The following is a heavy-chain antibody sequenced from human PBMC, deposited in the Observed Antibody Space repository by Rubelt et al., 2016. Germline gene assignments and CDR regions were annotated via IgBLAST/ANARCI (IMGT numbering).Heavy chain of an antibody. CDR3: AKDPTAVAGTNWFDP. CDR2: ISGSGGTT. V-gene: IGHV3-23*01. Sequence: YNMNWVRQAPGKGLEWVSAISGSGGTTYYADSVKGRFTISRDNSKNTLFLQMNSLRAEDTAVYYCAKDPTAVAGTNWFDPWGQGTLVTVSS. J-gene: IGHJ5*02. CDR1: YN. D-gene: IGHD6-19*01.